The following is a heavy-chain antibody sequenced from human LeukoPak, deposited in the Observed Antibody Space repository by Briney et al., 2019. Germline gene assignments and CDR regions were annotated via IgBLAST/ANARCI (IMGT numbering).Heavy chain of an antibody. D-gene: IGHD5-12*01. CDR3: ARGLGSGYQYYYGMDV. CDR1: GGSFSGYY. CDR2: INHSGST. J-gene: IGHJ6*04. Sequence: SETLSLTCAVYGGSFSGYYWSWIRQPPGKGLEWIGEINHSGSTNYNPSLKSRVTISVDTSKSQFSLKLSPVTAADTAVYYCARGLGSGYQYYYGMDVWGKGTTVTVSS. V-gene: IGHV4-34*01.